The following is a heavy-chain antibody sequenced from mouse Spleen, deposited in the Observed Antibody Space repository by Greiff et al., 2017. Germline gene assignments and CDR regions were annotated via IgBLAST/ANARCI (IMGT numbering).Heavy chain of an antibody. CDR1: GYAFSSSW. J-gene: IGHJ4*01. CDR2: IYPGDGDT. CDR3: ARFGYDGVYYAMDY. V-gene: IGHV1-82*01. D-gene: IGHD2-2*01. Sequence: QVQLKESGPELVKPGASVKISCKASGYAFSSSWMNWVKQRPGKGLEWIGRIYPGDGDTNYNGKFKGKATLTADKSSSTAYMQLSSLTSEDSAVYFCARFGYDGVYYAMDYWGQGTSVTVSS.